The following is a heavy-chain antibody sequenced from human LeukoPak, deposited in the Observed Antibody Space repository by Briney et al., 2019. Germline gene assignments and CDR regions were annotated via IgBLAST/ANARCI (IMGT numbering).Heavy chain of an antibody. Sequence: ASVKVSCKASGYTFTGYYMHWVRQAPGQGLEWMGWINPNSGGTNYAQKFQGRVTMTRDTSISTAYMELSRLRSDDTAVYYCARGGLRGDYPEGFDYWGQGTLVTVSS. V-gene: IGHV1-2*02. J-gene: IGHJ4*02. D-gene: IGHD2-21*02. CDR3: ARGGLRGDYPEGFDY. CDR1: GYTFTGYY. CDR2: INPNSGGT.